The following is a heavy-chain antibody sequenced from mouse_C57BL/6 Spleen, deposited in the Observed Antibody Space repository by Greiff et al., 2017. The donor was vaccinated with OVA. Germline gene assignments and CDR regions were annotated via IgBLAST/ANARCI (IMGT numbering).Heavy chain of an antibody. CDR2: INPNNGGT. CDR1: GYTFTDYY. V-gene: IGHV1-26*01. D-gene: IGHD1-1*01. CDR3: ANNYYGSRDFDY. J-gene: IGHJ2*01. Sequence: EVQLKQSGPELVKPGASVKISCKASGYTFTDYYMNWVKQSHGKSLEWIGDINPNNGGTSYNQKFKGKATLTVDKSSSTAYMELRSLTSEDSAVYYCANNYYGSRDFDYWGQGTTLTVSS.